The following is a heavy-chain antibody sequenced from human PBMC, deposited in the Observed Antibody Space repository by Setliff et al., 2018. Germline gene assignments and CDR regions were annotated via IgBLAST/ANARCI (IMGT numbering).Heavy chain of an antibody. CDR2: MNAGNGNT. V-gene: IGHV1-3*01. J-gene: IGHJ4*02. D-gene: IGHD3-10*01. CDR1: GYTFLNYD. Sequence: EASVKVSCKASGYTFLNYDIHWVRQAPGQGLEWMGWMNAGNGNTEYSQKFKGRVTLSRDTPANIAYMELRSLTSEDTAVYYCARGRAHYYFSGSFMDYWGQGTLVTVS. CDR3: ARGRAHYYFSGSFMDY.